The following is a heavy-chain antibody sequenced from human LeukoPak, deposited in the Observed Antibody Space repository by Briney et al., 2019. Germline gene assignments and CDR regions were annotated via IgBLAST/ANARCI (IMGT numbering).Heavy chain of an antibody. CDR1: GFTFSSYE. CDR2: ISSSGSTI. V-gene: IGHV3-48*03. Sequence: GGSLRLSCAASGFTFSSYEMNWVRQAPGKGLEWVSYISSSGSTIYYADSVKGRFTISRDNAKNSLYLQMNSLRAEDMALYYCAKGYSSGYSVKVVGLDYWGQGTLVTVSS. D-gene: IGHD6-19*01. CDR3: AKGYSSGYSVKVVGLDY. J-gene: IGHJ4*02.